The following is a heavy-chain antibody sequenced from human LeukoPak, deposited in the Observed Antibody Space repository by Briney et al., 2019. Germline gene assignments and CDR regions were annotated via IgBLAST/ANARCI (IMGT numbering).Heavy chain of an antibody. CDR1: GFTFSNYW. Sequence: PGGSLRLSCAASGFTFSNYWMHWVRQAPGKGLVWVSRINSDGSSTYYADSVKGRFTISRDNAKNTLNLQMNSLRAEDTAVYYCARSQCTSTSCFSIAFDLWDQGTMVTVSS. CDR2: INSDGSST. V-gene: IGHV3-74*01. J-gene: IGHJ3*01. D-gene: IGHD2-2*01. CDR3: ARSQCTSTSCFSIAFDL.